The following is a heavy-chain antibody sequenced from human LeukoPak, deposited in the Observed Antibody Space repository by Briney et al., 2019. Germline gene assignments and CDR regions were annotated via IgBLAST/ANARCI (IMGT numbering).Heavy chain of an antibody. CDR2: ISGSGKTI. CDR3: ARDTSGWYRWFDP. Sequence: PGGSLRLSCAASGFTFSSYEMKWVRQAPGKGLEWVSYISGSGKTIYYADSVKGRFTISRDNAKNSLFLQMNSLRVEDTAVYYCARDTSGWYRWFDPWGQGTLVTVSS. J-gene: IGHJ5*02. CDR1: GFTFSSYE. V-gene: IGHV3-48*03. D-gene: IGHD6-19*01.